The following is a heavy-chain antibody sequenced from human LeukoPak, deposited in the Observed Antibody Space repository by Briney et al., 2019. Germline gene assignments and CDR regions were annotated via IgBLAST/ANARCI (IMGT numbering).Heavy chain of an antibody. J-gene: IGHJ4*02. CDR2: ISSSGSTI. CDR3: ARVEDGSYSAYYFDY. V-gene: IGHV3-11*01. Sequence: PGGSLRLSCAASGFTFSDYYMSWIRQAPGKGLEWVSYISSSGSTIYYADSVKGRFTISRDNAKNSLYLQMNSLGAEDTAVYYCARVEDGSYSAYYFDYWGQGTLVTVSS. D-gene: IGHD1-26*01. CDR1: GFTFSDYY.